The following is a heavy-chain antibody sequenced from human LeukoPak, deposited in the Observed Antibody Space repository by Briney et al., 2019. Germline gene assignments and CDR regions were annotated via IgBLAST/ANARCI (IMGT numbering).Heavy chain of an antibody. CDR3: ARMALDGGDSIVFDS. CDR2: INPNIGDA. V-gene: IGHV1-2*02. Sequence: ASVKVSCKASGYTFTDYFIHWVRQAPGQGLEWMGWINPNIGDASYAQKFQDRVTMTRDRSINTAYMELSRLTSDDTAVYYCARMALDGGDSIVFDSWGQGTRVSVSS. CDR1: GYTFTDYF. D-gene: IGHD2-21*02. J-gene: IGHJ5*01.